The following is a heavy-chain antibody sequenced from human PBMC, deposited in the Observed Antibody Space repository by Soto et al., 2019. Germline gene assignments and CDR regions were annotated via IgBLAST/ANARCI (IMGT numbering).Heavy chain of an antibody. CDR2: MNPNSGNT. J-gene: IGHJ6*02. D-gene: IGHD3-3*01. CDR1: GYTFTSYD. Sequence: GASVKVSCKASGYTFTSYDINWVRQATGQGLEWMGWMNPNSGNTGYAQKFQGRVTMTRNTSISTAYMELSSLRSEDTAVYYCARGGMLYYDFWSGYWYGYYGMGVWGQGTTVTVSS. CDR3: ARGGMLYYDFWSGYWYGYYGMGV. V-gene: IGHV1-8*01.